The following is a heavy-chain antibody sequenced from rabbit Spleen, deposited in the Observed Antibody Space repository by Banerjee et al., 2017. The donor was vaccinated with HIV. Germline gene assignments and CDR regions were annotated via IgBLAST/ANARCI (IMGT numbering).Heavy chain of an antibody. D-gene: IGHD7-1*01. Sequence: EQLEESGGGLVKPEGSLTLTCTASGFSFSSSYWICWVRQAPGKGLEWIGCIYAESSGSAYYASWAKGRFTISITSSTTVTLQMTSLTAADTATYFCARDCSGTYYYELWGPGTLVTVS. CDR2: IYAESSGSA. CDR3: ARDCSGTYYYEL. V-gene: IGHV1S45*01. J-gene: IGHJ4*01. CDR1: GFSFSSSYW.